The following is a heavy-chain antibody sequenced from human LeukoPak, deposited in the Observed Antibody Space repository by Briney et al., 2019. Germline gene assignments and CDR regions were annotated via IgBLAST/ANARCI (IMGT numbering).Heavy chain of an antibody. CDR1: GYTFTSYG. J-gene: IGHJ4*02. CDR3: VRSGYAVDY. CDR2: ISVYNGNT. D-gene: IGHD2-15*01. Sequence: ASVKVSCKASGYTFTSYGISWVRQAPGQGLEWVGWISVYNGNTEYAEKFQGRVTVTTDTSANTAYMELRSLTSADTAVYYCVRSGYAVDYWGQGTLVTVSS. V-gene: IGHV1-18*01.